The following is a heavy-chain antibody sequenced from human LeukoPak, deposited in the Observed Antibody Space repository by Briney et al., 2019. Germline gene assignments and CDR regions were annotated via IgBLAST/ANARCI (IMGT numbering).Heavy chain of an antibody. CDR1: GFTVSSNY. J-gene: IGHJ6*02. D-gene: IGHD3-10*01. CDR2: IYSGGST. V-gene: IGHV3-53*01. Sequence: GGSLRLSCAASGFTVSSNYMSWVRQAPGKGLEWVSVIYSGGSTYYADSVKGRFTISRDNSKNMMYLQMNSLRAEDTAVYYCARDDYYGSGSETYYYGMDVWGQGATVTVSS. CDR3: ARDDYYGSGSETYYYGMDV.